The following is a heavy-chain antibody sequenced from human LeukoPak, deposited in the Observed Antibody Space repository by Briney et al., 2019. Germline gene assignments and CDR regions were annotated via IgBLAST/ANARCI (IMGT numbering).Heavy chain of an antibody. D-gene: IGHD3-3*01. CDR3: ARAASFGVVTPGYFQH. Sequence: GSLRLSCAASGFTFSSYAMHWVRQAPGKGLEYVSAISSNGGSTYYANSAKGRFTISRDNSKNTLYLQMGSLRAEDMAVYYCARAASFGVVTPGYFQHWGQGTLVTVS. CDR1: GFTFSSYA. J-gene: IGHJ1*01. V-gene: IGHV3-64*01. CDR2: ISSNGGST.